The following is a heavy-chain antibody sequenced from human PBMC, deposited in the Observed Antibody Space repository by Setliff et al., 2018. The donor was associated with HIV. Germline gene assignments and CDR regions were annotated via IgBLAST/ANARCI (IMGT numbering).Heavy chain of an antibody. CDR1: GGSISSGGYY. V-gene: IGHV4-31*03. D-gene: IGHD3-10*01. J-gene: IGHJ6*02. Sequence: SETLSLTCTVSGGSISSGGYYWSWIRQHPGKGLEWIGYIYYSGSTYYNPSLKSRVTISVDTSKNQFSLKLSSVTAADTAVYYCARDRGLLWFGESVRYYYYYGMDVWGQGKLVTVSS. CDR2: IYYSGST. CDR3: ARDRGLLWFGESVRYYYYYGMDV.